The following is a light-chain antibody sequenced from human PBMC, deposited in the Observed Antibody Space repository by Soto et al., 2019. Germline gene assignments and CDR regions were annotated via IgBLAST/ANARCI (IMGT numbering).Light chain of an antibody. CDR2: EVS. CDR1: QSLLHGDEKTS. V-gene: IGKV2D-29*01. J-gene: IGKJ1*01. Sequence: DTVMTQTPLSLSVTPGQPASISANSSQSLLHGDEKTSFYWYLQKPGQPPQLLIYEVSTRFSGTPDRFSGSVSGTDFTLKISRVEAEDVGIYYCMQTIQLPWTFGQGTKVEIK. CDR3: MQTIQLPWT.